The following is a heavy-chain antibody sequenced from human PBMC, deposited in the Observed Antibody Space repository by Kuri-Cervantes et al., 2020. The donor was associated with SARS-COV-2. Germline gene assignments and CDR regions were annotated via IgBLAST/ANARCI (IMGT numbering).Heavy chain of an antibody. CDR3: AKVQISSSPVDLDYYYYYGMDV. V-gene: IGHV1-2*05. CDR2: INPNSGGT. CDR1: GYTFTGYY. J-gene: IGHJ6*01. D-gene: IGHD6-6*01. Sequence: ASVKVSCKASGYTFTGYYMHWVRQAPGQGLEWMGRINPNSGGTNYAQKFQGRVTMTRDTSISTAYMELSRLRSDDTVVYYCAKVQISSSPVDLDYYYYYGMDVWGQGTTVTVAS.